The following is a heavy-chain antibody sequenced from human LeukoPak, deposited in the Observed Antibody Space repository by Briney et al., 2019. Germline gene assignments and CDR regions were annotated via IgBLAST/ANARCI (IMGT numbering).Heavy chain of an antibody. J-gene: IGHJ5*02. CDR1: GGTFTSYA. D-gene: IGHD2-2*01. CDR3: ARAPLVVVPAAHNWFDP. Sequence: ASVKVSCKASGGTFTSYAISWVRQAPGQGLERMGGIIPIFGTANYAQMFQGRVTLTTHESTSTAYMELRSLRSQDTAVYYCARAPLVVVPAAHNWFDPWGQGTLVTVSS. CDR2: IIPIFGTA. V-gene: IGHV1-69*05.